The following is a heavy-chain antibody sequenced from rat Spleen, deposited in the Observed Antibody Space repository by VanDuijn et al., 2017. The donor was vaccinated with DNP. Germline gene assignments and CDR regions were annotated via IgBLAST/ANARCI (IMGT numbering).Heavy chain of an antibody. CDR2: IIYDGIRT. D-gene: IGHD4-3*01. J-gene: IGHJ2*01. V-gene: IGHV5S10*01. CDR1: GFTFSDYN. Sequence: EVQLVGSGGGLVQSGRSLKLSCAGSGFTFSDYNMAWVRQAPKRGLEWVATIIYDGIRTYYRDSVKGRFTISRDNTKNTLYLQMDSLRSDDTATYYCATQNSGYDYFDYWGQGVMVTVSS. CDR3: ATQNSGYDYFDY.